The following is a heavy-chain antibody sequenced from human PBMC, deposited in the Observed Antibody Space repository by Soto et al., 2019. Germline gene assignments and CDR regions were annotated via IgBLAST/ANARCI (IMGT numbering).Heavy chain of an antibody. CDR3: AKHPGIAAIGSYNWFDP. Sequence: GGSLRLSCAASGFTFISYAMSWVRQAPGKGLEWVSAISGSGGSTYYADSVKGRFTISRDNSKNTLYLQMNSLRAEDTAVYYCAKHPGIAAIGSYNWFDPWGQGTLVTVSS. V-gene: IGHV3-23*01. CDR1: GFTFISYA. D-gene: IGHD6-13*01. J-gene: IGHJ5*02. CDR2: ISGSGGST.